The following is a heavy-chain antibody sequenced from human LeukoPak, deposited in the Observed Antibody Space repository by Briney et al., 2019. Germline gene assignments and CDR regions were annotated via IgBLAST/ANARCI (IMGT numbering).Heavy chain of an antibody. CDR3: ARVPPPYYYDSSGYYGARGY. CDR2: IKQDGSEK. CDR1: GFTFSSYW. J-gene: IGHJ4*02. V-gene: IGHV3-7*04. D-gene: IGHD3-22*01. Sequence: GGSLRLSCAASGFTFSSYWMSWVRQAPGKGLEWVANIKQDGSEKYYVDSVKGRFTISRDNAKNSLYLQMNSLRAEDTAVYYCARVPPPYYYDSSGYYGARGYWGQGTLVTVSS.